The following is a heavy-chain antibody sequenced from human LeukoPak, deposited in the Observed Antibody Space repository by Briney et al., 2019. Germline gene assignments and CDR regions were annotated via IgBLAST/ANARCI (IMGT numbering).Heavy chain of an antibody. CDR1: GGTLISDA. J-gene: IGHJ4*02. CDR2: IIPIFGTA. CDR3: ASGDILTGGDY. V-gene: IGHV1-69*05. Sequence: SVKVSCKAPGGTLISDAISWVRQAPGQGLEWMGGIIPIFGTANYAQKFQGRVTITTDESTSTAYMELSSLRSEDTAVYYCASGDILTGGDYWGQGTLVTVSS. D-gene: IGHD3-9*01.